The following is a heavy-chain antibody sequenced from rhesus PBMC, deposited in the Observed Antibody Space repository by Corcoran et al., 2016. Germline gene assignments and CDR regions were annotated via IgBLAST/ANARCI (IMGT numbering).Heavy chain of an antibody. J-gene: IGHJ4*01. Sequence: EVQLVQSGTEVKKPGASVKIACKASGYTLTDHYLNWVRRAPGNGLEWIGRVDPEDGDEDYAQKFQDSVTITADMSIDTAYMELSSLRSEDTAVYYCARSGSLYYFDYWGQGVLVTVSS. D-gene: IGHD6-25*01. CDR2: VDPEDGDE. CDR3: ARSGSLYYFDY. CDR1: GYTLTDHY. V-gene: IGHV1-111*02.